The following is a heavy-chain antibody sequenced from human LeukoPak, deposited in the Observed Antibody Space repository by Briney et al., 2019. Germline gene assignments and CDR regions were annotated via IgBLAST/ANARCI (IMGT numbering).Heavy chain of an antibody. V-gene: IGHV1-46*01. D-gene: IGHD1-14*01. CDR1: GYTFTSYY. CDR3: ASDRTSRHSPGGTQFDY. Sequence: GASVKVSCTASGYTFTSYYMHWVRQAPGQGLEWMGIINPSGGSTSYAQKFQGRVTMTRGTSTSTVYMELSSLRSEDTAVYYCASDRTSRHSPGGTQFDYWGQGTLVTVSS. J-gene: IGHJ4*02. CDR2: INPSGGST.